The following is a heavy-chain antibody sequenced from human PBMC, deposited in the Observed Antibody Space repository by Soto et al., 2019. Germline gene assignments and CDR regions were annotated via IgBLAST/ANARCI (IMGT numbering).Heavy chain of an antibody. CDR3: ARDQGVAAAGITWFDP. J-gene: IGHJ5*02. CDR1: GASSSSYH. Sequence: SEPLSLTCTVAGASSSSYHCSWIRQPAGKGLEWIGHIHSSGSTNYNPSLKSRVTMSVDTSKNQFSLRLMSLTAADTAVYYCARDQGVAAAGITWFDPWGQGSLVTV. CDR2: IHSSGST. V-gene: IGHV4-4*07. D-gene: IGHD6-13*01.